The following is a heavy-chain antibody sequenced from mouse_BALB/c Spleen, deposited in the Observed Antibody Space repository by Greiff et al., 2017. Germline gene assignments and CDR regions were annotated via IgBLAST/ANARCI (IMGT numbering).Heavy chain of an antibody. D-gene: IGHD1-1*01. CDR3: ARSSTEVFDY. V-gene: IGHV5-4*02. Sequence: EVHLVESGGGLVKPGGSLKLSCAASGFTFSDYYMYWVRQTPEKRLEWVATISDGGSYTYYPDSVKGRFTISRDNAKNNLYLQMSSLKSEDTAMYYCARSSTEVFDYWGQGTTLTVSS. CDR1: GFTFSDYY. J-gene: IGHJ2*01. CDR2: ISDGGSYT.